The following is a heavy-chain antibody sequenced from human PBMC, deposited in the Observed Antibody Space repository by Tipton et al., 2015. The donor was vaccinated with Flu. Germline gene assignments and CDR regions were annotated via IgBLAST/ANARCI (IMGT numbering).Heavy chain of an antibody. J-gene: IGHJ6*02. D-gene: IGHD6-13*01. Sequence: GSLRLSCAVSGFTFSSYDMHWVRQATGKGLEWVSAIGSAGDTYYLDSVKGRFTISRDNAKNSLYLQMNSLRAGDTAVYYCARGPLPDSNWYNGMDVWGQGTTVTVSS. CDR3: ARGPLPDSNWYNGMDV. CDR1: GFTFSSYD. CDR2: IGSAGDT. V-gene: IGHV3-13*01.